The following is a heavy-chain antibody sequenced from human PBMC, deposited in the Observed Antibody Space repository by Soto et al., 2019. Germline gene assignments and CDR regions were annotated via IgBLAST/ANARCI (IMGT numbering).Heavy chain of an antibody. CDR1: GGSFTSNDW. CDR2: IYRTGST. J-gene: IGHJ4*02. D-gene: IGHD1-7*01. CDR3: ASRDPGTSVDY. Sequence: SETLSLTCAVSGGSFTSNDWWTWVRQPPGQGLEWIGEIYRTGSTNYNPSLKSRVTISLDKSENQFSLKVTSLTAADTAVYYCASRDPGTSVDYWGQGTLVTVSS. V-gene: IGHV4-4*02.